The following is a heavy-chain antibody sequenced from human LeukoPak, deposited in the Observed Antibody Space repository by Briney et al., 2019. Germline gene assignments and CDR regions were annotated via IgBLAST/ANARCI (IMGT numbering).Heavy chain of an antibody. Sequence: PGVSLRLSCAAAGFTFSDYYMSWIRQAPGKGLEWVSYISSSGSTIYYADSVKGRFTISRDNAKNSLYLQMNSLRSEDTAVYYCARDKDWIYSYYYYMHVWAKGTTVTVSS. CDR1: GFTFSDYY. D-gene: IGHD1-7*01. V-gene: IGHV3-11*04. CDR2: ISSSGSTI. J-gene: IGHJ6*03. CDR3: ARDKDWIYSYYYYMHV.